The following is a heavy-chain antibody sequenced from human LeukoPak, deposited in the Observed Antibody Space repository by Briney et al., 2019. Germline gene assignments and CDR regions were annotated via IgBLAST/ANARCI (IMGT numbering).Heavy chain of an antibody. Sequence: SETLSLTCTVSGGSISSYHWSWIRQPPGKGLEWIGYIYYSGSTNYNPSLKSRVTISVDTSKNQFSLKLSSVTAADTAVYYCARPGYCSGGSCYDAFDIWGQGTMVTVSS. J-gene: IGHJ3*02. CDR1: GGSISSYH. V-gene: IGHV4-59*08. D-gene: IGHD2-15*01. CDR3: ARPGYCSGGSCYDAFDI. CDR2: IYYSGST.